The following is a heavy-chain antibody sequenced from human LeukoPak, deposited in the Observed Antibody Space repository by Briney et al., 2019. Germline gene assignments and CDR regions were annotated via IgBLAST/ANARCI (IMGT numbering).Heavy chain of an antibody. CDR3: ARDFSSDSSGYYYSANFDY. CDR2: ISYDGSNK. CDR1: GFTFSSYA. D-gene: IGHD3-22*01. V-gene: IGHV3-30-3*01. Sequence: GGSMRLSCAASGFTFSSYAIHWVRQAPGKGLEWVAVISYDGSNKYYADSVKGRFTISRDNSKNTLYLQMNSLRAEDTAVYYCARDFSSDSSGYYYSANFDYWGQGTLVTVSS. J-gene: IGHJ4*02.